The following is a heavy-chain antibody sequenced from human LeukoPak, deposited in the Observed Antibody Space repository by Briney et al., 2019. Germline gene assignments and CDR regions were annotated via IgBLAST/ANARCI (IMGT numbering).Heavy chain of an antibody. CDR2: ISYDGSNK. CDR3: AKDLIRFLEWLSPTPVDY. Sequence: GGSLRLSCAASGFTFSSYGMHWVRQAPGKGLEWVAVISYDGSNKYYADSVKGRFTISRDNSKNTLYLQMNSLRAEDTAVYYCAKDLIRFLEWLSPTPVDYWGQGTLVTVSS. CDR1: GFTFSSYG. V-gene: IGHV3-30*18. J-gene: IGHJ4*02. D-gene: IGHD3-3*01.